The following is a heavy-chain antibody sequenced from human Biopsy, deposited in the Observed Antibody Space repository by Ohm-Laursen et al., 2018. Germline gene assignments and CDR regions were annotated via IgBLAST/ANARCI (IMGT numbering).Heavy chain of an antibody. Sequence: GTLSLTCTVTGGSISRSSYYWDWIRQPPGKGLEWIGNIYYSGNTDYSPSLKSRVTISVDTSNNQFSLKLRSVTAADTAVYYCARQVDFWSGYVDYWGQGTLVAVSS. V-gene: IGHV4-39*01. D-gene: IGHD3-3*01. CDR1: GGSISRSSYY. J-gene: IGHJ4*02. CDR2: IYYSGNT. CDR3: ARQVDFWSGYVDY.